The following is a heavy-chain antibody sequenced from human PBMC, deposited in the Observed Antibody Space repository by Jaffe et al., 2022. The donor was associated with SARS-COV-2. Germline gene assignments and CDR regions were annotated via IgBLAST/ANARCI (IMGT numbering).Heavy chain of an antibody. V-gene: IGHV3-11*06. CDR2: ISSSSSYT. CDR1: GFTFSDYY. D-gene: IGHD5-18*01. Sequence: QVQLVESGGGLVKPGGSLRLSCAASGFTFSDYYMSWIRQAPGKGLEWVSYISSSSSYTNYADSVKGRFTISRDNAKNSLYLQMNSLRAEDTAVYYCARVGRRIQLNYGMDVWGQGTTVTVSS. J-gene: IGHJ6*02. CDR3: ARVGRRIQLNYGMDV.